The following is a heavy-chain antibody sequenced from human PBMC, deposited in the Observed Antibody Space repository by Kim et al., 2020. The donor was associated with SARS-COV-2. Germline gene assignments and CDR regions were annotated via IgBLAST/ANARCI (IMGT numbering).Heavy chain of an antibody. J-gene: IGHJ4*02. CDR3: ARDTGFRLAY. Sequence: DKTYVDSVSGRFTISRDYAKNSLSLQMTSLRAEDTAVYYCARDTGFRLAYWGPGALVTVSS. V-gene: IGHV3-7*01. CDR2: DK.